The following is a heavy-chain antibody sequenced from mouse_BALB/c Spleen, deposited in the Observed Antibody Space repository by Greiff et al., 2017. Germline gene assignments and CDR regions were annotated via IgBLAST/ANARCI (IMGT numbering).Heavy chain of an antibody. CDR1: GYSITSGYY. V-gene: IGHV3-6*02. CDR3: ARGWGNPFAY. CDR2: ISYDGSN. D-gene: IGHD2-1*01. Sequence: DVKLQESGPGLVKPSQSLSLTCSVTGYSITSGYYWNWIRQFPGNKLEWMGYISYDGSNNYNPSLKNRISITRDTSKNQFFLKLNSVTTEDTATYYCARGWGNPFAYWGQGTLVTVSA. J-gene: IGHJ3*01.